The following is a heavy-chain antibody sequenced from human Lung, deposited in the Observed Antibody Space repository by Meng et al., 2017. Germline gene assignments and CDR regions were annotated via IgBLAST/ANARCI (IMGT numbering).Heavy chain of an antibody. V-gene: IGHV3-74*01. CDR2: INSEGSSI. Sequence: GGSLRLSCAASGFTFSSYWMHWVRQAPGKGLVWVSRINSEGSSISYADSVKGRFTISRDNAKSTVYLQMNSLRAEDTAVYYCVREREVGYGDLFDYWGQGTLVTVSS. J-gene: IGHJ4*02. CDR3: VREREVGYGDLFDY. CDR1: GFTFSSYW. D-gene: IGHD4-17*01.